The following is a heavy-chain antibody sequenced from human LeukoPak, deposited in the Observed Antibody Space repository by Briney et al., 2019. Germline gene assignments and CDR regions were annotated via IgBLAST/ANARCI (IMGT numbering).Heavy chain of an antibody. J-gene: IGHJ4*02. CDR3: ARNGGGLDN. CDR1: GYAFTAYS. V-gene: IGHV7-4-1*02. CDR2: INTNTGNP. D-gene: IGHD3-16*01. Sequence: ASVKVSCKASGYAFTAYSINWVRQAPGHGLEWMGWINTNTGNPTYAQGFTGRFVFSLDTSVSTAYLQISNLKAEDTAVYFCARNGGGLDNWGQGTLVTVSS.